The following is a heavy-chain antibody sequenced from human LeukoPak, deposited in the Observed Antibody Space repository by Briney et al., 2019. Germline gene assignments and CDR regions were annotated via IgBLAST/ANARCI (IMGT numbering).Heavy chain of an antibody. D-gene: IGHD4-17*01. CDR3: ARADYGDFDY. CDR2: IYYSGST. CDR1: GGSISSSSYY. Sequence: SETLSLTCTVSGGSISSSSYYWGWIRQPPGKGQEWIGSIYYSGSTYYNPSLKSRVTISVDTSKNQFSLKLSSVTAADTAVYYCARADYGDFDYWGQGTLVTVSS. V-gene: IGHV4-39*07. J-gene: IGHJ4*02.